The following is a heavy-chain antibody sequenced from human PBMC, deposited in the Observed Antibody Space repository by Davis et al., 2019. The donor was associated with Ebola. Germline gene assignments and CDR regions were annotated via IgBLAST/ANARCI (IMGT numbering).Heavy chain of an antibody. V-gene: IGHV1-18*01. D-gene: IGHD4-17*01. CDR1: GGTFTSYG. CDR2: ISAYNGNT. Sequence: ASVKVSCKASGGTFTSYGISWVRQAPGQGLEWMGWISAYNGNTNYAQKLQGRVTMTTDTSTSTAYMELRSLRSDDTAVYYCARAGTTVNHYYYYGMDVWGQGTTVTVSS. CDR3: ARAGTTVNHYYYYGMDV. J-gene: IGHJ6*02.